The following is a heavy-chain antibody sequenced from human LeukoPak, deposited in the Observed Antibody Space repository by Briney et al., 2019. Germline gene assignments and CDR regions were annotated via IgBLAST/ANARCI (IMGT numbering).Heavy chain of an antibody. Sequence: GSSVKVSCKASGGTFSSYAISWVRQAPGQGLEWMGGIIPIFGTANYAQKFQGRVTITADEYTSTAYMELSSLRSEDTAVYYCAIEYSSSSPPGYWGQGTLVTVSS. CDR2: IIPIFGTA. V-gene: IGHV1-69*01. CDR3: AIEYSSSSPPGY. J-gene: IGHJ4*02. CDR1: GGTFSSYA. D-gene: IGHD6-6*01.